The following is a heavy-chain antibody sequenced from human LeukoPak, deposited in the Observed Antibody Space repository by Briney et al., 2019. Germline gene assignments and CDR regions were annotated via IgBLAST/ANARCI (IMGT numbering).Heavy chain of an antibody. D-gene: IGHD6-19*01. CDR2: ISSSSSYI. V-gene: IGHV3-21*01. CDR1: GFTFSSYS. J-gene: IGHJ4*02. CDR3: ARTYSSGWYPGWAYYFDY. Sequence: GGSLRLSCAASGFTFSSYSMNWVRQAPGKGLEWVSSISSSSSYIYYADSVKGRFTISRDNAKNSLYLQMNSLRAEDTAVYYCARTYSSGWYPGWAYYFDYWGQGTLVTVSS.